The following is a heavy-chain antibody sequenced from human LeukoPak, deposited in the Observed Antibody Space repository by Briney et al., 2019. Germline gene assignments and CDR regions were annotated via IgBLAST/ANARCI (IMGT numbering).Heavy chain of an antibody. CDR2: IVVGSGNT. Sequence: GASVKVSCKASGFTFTSSAVQWVRQARGQRLEWIGWIVVGSGNTNYAQKFQERVTITRDMSTSTAYMELSSLRSEDTAVYYCAADPHVLWKLDLDYWGQGTLVTVSS. CDR3: AADPHVLWKLDLDY. D-gene: IGHD1-26*01. V-gene: IGHV1-58*01. CDR1: GFTFTSSA. J-gene: IGHJ4*02.